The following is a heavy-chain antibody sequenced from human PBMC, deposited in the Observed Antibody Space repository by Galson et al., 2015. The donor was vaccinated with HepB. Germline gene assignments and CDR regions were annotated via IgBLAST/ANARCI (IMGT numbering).Heavy chain of an antibody. Sequence: QSGAEVKKPGESLRISCKGSGYSFTSYWISWVRQMPGKGLEWMGRIDPSDSYTNYSPSFQGHVTISADKSISTAYLQWSSLKASDTAMYYCARHQAPPQSLRGHYLSGSYGWFDPWGQGTLVTVSS. CDR1: GYSFTSYW. CDR2: IDPSDSYT. CDR3: ARHQAPPQSLRGHYLSGSYGWFDP. D-gene: IGHD3-10*01. J-gene: IGHJ5*02. V-gene: IGHV5-10-1*01.